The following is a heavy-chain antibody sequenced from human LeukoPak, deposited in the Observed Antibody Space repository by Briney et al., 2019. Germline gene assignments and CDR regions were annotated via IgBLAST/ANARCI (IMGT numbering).Heavy chain of an antibody. J-gene: IGHJ4*02. Sequence: GRSLRLSCTASGFTFGDYAMSWVRQAPGKGLEWVGFIRSKAYGGTTEYAASVKGRFTISRDDSKSIAYLQMNSLKTEDTAVYYCTRRRSGYYCDYWGQGTLATVSS. V-gene: IGHV3-49*04. CDR1: GFTFGDYA. CDR3: TRRRSGYYCDY. D-gene: IGHD3-22*01. CDR2: IRSKAYGGTT.